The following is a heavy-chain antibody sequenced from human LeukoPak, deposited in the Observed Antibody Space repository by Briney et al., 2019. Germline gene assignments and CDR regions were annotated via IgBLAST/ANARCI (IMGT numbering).Heavy chain of an antibody. Sequence: GGSLRLSCAASGFSFDDYAMHWVRQAPGKGLEWVSGISWNGGRVDYADSVKGRFTISRDNAKNSLYLQMNSLRAEDTAVYYCARDLTGINWGGGEFDYWGQGTLVTVSS. J-gene: IGHJ4*02. D-gene: IGHD7-27*01. CDR3: ARDLTGINWGGGEFDY. CDR1: GFSFDDYA. CDR2: ISWNGGRV. V-gene: IGHV3-9*01.